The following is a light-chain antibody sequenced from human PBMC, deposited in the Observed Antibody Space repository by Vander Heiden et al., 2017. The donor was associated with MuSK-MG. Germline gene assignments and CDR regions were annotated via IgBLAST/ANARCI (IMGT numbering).Light chain of an antibody. Sequence: DIQMTQSPSTLYASVGDIVTITCRASQSISSWLAWYQQEPGKAPKLLIYKASSVESGVPSRFSGSGSGTEFTLTISSLQPDDFATYYCQQDNSYPLTFGGGTKVEIK. CDR1: QSISSW. J-gene: IGKJ4*01. CDR3: QQDNSYPLT. V-gene: IGKV1-5*03. CDR2: KAS.